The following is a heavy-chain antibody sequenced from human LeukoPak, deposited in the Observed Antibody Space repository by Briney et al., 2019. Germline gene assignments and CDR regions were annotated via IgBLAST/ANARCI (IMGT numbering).Heavy chain of an antibody. CDR3: ARYRDSNYVPNFDY. Sequence: SETLSLTCTVSGLSISSCGYYWSWIRQGPGKVLECTGYIYYSGSTYYNPSLKSRVTISVDTSNNQFSLKLSSVTAADTAVYYCARYRDSNYVPNFDYWGQGTLVTVSP. D-gene: IGHD4-11*01. J-gene: IGHJ4*02. V-gene: IGHV4-31*03. CDR2: IYYSGST. CDR1: GLSISSCGYY.